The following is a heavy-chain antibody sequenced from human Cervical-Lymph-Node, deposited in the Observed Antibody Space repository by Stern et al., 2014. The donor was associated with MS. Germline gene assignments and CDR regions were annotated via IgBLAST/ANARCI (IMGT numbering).Heavy chain of an antibody. CDR1: GLTFIRAW. D-gene: IGHD5-12*01. J-gene: IGHJ4*02. CDR3: STDSAYPFDF. CDR2: IRSKVDGGTT. Sequence: EVQLVESGGGLVKPGGSLRLSCRASGLTFIRAWMSWVRQAPGKGLEWIGHIRSKVDGGTTDYAAPVKGRFTISREDSENTVYLHMDSLTAEDTALYYCSTDSAYPFDFWGQGTLVTVSS. V-gene: IGHV3-15*01.